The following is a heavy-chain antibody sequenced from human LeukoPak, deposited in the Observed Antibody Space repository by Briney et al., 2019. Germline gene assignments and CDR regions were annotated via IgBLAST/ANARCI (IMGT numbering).Heavy chain of an antibody. V-gene: IGHV4-34*01. D-gene: IGHD1-26*01. Sequence: PSETLSLTCAVYGGSFSGYYWSWVRQPPGKGLEWIGEIYHSGSTNYNPSLKSRVTISVDKSKNQFSLKLSSVTAADTAVYYCAREGVGATKEGSLDYWGQGTLVTVSS. J-gene: IGHJ4*02. CDR2: IYHSGST. CDR3: AREGVGATKEGSLDY. CDR1: GGSFSGYY.